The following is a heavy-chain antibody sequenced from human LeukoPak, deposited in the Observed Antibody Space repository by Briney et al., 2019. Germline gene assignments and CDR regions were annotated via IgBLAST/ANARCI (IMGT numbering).Heavy chain of an antibody. Sequence: PSETLSLTCAVSGGSISIGGYSWSWIRQPPGKGLEWIGYIYHSGSTYYNPSLKSRVTISVDRSKNQFSLKLSSVTAADTAVYYCALTYCSGGSCFPFDPWGQGTLVTVSS. V-gene: IGHV4-30-2*01. D-gene: IGHD2-15*01. CDR2: IYHSGST. J-gene: IGHJ5*02. CDR3: ALTYCSGGSCFPFDP. CDR1: GGSISIGGYS.